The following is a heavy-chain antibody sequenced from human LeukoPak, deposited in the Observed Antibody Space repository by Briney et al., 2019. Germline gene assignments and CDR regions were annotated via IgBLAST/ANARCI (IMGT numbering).Heavy chain of an antibody. CDR3: ARGGTGYDVFDI. J-gene: IGHJ3*02. V-gene: IGHV3-48*03. D-gene: IGHD1-1*01. CDR2: ISTSGRTI. Sequence: GGTLSLSCAASGFSFSSYEMTWVRQAPGKGLEWVSYISTSGRTIHYADSVKGRFTISRDNAKSSLFLRMNSLRVEDTDVYYCARGGTGYDVFDIWGQGTMVTVSS. CDR1: GFSFSSYE.